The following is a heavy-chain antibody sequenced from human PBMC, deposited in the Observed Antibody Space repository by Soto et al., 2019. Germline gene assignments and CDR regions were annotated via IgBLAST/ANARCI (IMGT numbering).Heavy chain of an antibody. D-gene: IGHD3-3*01. Sequence: QVQLVQSGAEVKKPGSSVKVSCKASGGTFSTYAISWVRQAPGQGLEWMGGIIPIFGTAKDAQKFQGRVTITADESTSTADMERSSLRSEDTAVYYCAREIFGVIISGGRDAFDIWGQGTMVTVSS. CDR1: GGTFSTYA. V-gene: IGHV1-69*01. CDR3: AREIFGVIISGGRDAFDI. CDR2: IIPIFGTA. J-gene: IGHJ3*02.